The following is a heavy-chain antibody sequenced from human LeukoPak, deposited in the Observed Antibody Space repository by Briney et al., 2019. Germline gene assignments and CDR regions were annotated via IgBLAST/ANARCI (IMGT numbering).Heavy chain of an antibody. CDR1: GGSISSSSYY. CDR2: IYYSGST. J-gene: IGHJ4*02. CDR3: ARTDSSGYYSYFDY. V-gene: IGHV4-39*07. D-gene: IGHD3-22*01. Sequence: SETLSLTCTVSGGSISSSSYYWGWFRQPPGKGLEWIGSIYYSGSTYYNPSLKSRVTISVDTSKNQFSLKLSSVTAADTAVYYCARTDSSGYYSYFDYWGQGTLVTVSS.